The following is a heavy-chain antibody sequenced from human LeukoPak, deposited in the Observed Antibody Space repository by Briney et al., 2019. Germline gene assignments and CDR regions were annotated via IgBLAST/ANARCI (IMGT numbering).Heavy chain of an antibody. CDR1: DDSISDYY. CDR2: FYNSGRS. J-gene: IGHJ4*02. D-gene: IGHD3-16*01. Sequence: PSETLSLTCTVSDDSISDYYRGWIQQPPGKGLEWIGYFYNSGRSTYNPSLKSRVTISADTSKNHFSLKLNSVTTADTAVYCCTRGAGWLIDYWGQGILVTVSS. V-gene: IGHV4-59*01. CDR3: TRGAGWLIDY.